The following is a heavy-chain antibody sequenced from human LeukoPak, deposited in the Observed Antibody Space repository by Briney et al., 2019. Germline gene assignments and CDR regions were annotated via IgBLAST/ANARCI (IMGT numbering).Heavy chain of an antibody. CDR1: GYSISSGYY. J-gene: IGHJ4*02. CDR2: IYHTGST. D-gene: IGHD1-26*01. V-gene: IGHV4-38-2*01. Sequence: PSETLSLTCAVSGYSISSGYYWGWIRQPPGKGLEWIGSIYHTGSTSYRPSLESRVTISVDTSKNQFSLNLSSVTAADTAVYYCARVSRTTSYFMENYFDYWGQGILVTVSS. CDR3: ARVSRTTSYFMENYFDY.